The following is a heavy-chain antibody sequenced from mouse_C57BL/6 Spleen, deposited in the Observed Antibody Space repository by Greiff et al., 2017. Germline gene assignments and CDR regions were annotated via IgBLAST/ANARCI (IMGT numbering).Heavy chain of an antibody. CDR1: GYTFTSYW. Sequence: VPLQQPGAELVMPGASVKLSCKASGYTFTSYWITWVKPRPGQGLAWIGVIYPGSGSTNYNAKFKSKATLTVDTSSSTAYMQLSSLTSEDTAVYYCAKSTMIRRYFDYGGKGTTLTVSS. V-gene: IGHV1-55*01. D-gene: IGHD2-4*01. CDR2: IYPGSGST. CDR3: AKSTMIRRYFDY. J-gene: IGHJ2*01.